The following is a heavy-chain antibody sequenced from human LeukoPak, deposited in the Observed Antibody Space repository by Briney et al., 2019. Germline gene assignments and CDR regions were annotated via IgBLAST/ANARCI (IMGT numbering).Heavy chain of an antibody. CDR3: AREDFQIDYGDYGGAFDI. V-gene: IGHV4-61*02. D-gene: IGHD4-17*01. Sequence: PSETLSLTCTVSGGSISSGGYYWSWIRQPAGKGLEWIGRTYTSGSTNYNPSLKSRVTMSVDTSKNQFSLKLSSVTAADTAVYYCAREDFQIDYGDYGGAFDIWGQGTMVTVSS. J-gene: IGHJ3*02. CDR2: TYTSGST. CDR1: GGSISSGGYY.